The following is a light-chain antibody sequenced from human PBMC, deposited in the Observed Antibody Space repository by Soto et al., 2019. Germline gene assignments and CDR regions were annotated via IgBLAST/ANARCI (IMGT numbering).Light chain of an antibody. CDR1: SSDVGAYTY. V-gene: IGLV2-8*01. CDR2: GVT. Sequence: QSVLTXPPSASGSPGQSVTISCTGTSSDVGAYTYVSWYQQHPGKAPKLMIYGVTERPSGVPDRFSGSKSGNTASLTVSGLQTEDEAYYYCSSYAGSNNYVFGTGTKVTVL. J-gene: IGLJ1*01. CDR3: SSYAGSNNYV.